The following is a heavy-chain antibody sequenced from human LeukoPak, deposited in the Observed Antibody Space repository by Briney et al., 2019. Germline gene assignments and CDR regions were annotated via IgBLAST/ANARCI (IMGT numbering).Heavy chain of an antibody. CDR3: ARLYYDILTGYYNFDY. CDR2: IKQDGSEK. V-gene: IGHV3-7*01. Sequence: GGSLRLSCAASGFTFSSYWMSWVRQAPGKGLEWVANIKQDGSEKYYVDSVKGRFTISRDNAKSSLYLQMNSLRAEDTAVYYCARLYYDILTGYYNFDYWGQGTLVTVSS. J-gene: IGHJ4*02. D-gene: IGHD3-9*01. CDR1: GFTFSSYW.